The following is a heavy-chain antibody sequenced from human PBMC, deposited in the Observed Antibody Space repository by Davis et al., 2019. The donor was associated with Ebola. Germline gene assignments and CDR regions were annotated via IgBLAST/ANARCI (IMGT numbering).Heavy chain of an antibody. CDR2: IIPILGIA. Sequence: AASVKVSCKASAGTFSSYAISWVRQAPGQGLEWMGRIIPILGIANYAQKFQGRVTITADKSTSTAYMELSSLRSEDTAVYYCARVGLPKQHPTGMDVWGQGTTVTVSS. J-gene: IGHJ6*02. CDR3: ARVGLPKQHPTGMDV. D-gene: IGHD6-13*01. CDR1: AGTFSSYA. V-gene: IGHV1-69*04.